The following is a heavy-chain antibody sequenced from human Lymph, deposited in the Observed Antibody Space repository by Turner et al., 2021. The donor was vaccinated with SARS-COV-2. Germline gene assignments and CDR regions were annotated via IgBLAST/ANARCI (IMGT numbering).Heavy chain of an antibody. Sequence: EVQLMESGGGLVKPGGSLRLSCAASGFTFSTYSMNWVRQAPGKGLEWISSISSSSSYIYYADSVKGRFTISRDDAKNPLYLQMNSLRAEDTAVYYCARDIPTTADYFDYWGQGTLVTVSS. CDR1: GFTFSTYS. J-gene: IGHJ4*02. CDR2: ISSSSSYI. V-gene: IGHV3-21*01. D-gene: IGHD4-17*01. CDR3: ARDIPTTADYFDY.